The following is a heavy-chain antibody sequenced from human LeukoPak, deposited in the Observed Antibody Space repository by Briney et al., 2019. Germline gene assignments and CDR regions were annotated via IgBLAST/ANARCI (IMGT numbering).Heavy chain of an antibody. J-gene: IGHJ5*02. Sequence: SQTLSLTCAISGDSVSNDNAVWNWIRQSPSRGLEWLGRTYYRFRWNYDYAGSVKGRMTINPDTSKNQFSLQLNSVAPEDTALYYCARGLMATGFDPWGQGTLVTVSS. V-gene: IGHV6-1*01. D-gene: IGHD5-24*01. CDR3: ARGLMATGFDP. CDR2: TYYRFRWNY. CDR1: GDSVSNDNAV.